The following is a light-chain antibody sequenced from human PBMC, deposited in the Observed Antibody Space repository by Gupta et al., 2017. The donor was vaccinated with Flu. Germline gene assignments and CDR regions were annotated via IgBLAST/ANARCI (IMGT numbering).Light chain of an antibody. Sequence: DIQMTPSPSTLAASVGDRVTLTCRASQNVNSWLAWYQPRPGKAPTLLIYKASTLHTGVPSRCSGRGSGTEFTLTISSLQPDDLATYDCQQYDRVPKTFGQGTKGELK. V-gene: IGKV1-5*03. CDR2: KAS. CDR1: QNVNSW. CDR3: QQYDRVPKT. J-gene: IGKJ1*01.